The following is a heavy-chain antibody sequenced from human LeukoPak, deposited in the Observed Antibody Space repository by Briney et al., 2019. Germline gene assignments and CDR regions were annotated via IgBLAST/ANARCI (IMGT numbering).Heavy chain of an antibody. J-gene: IGHJ3*02. D-gene: IGHD1-14*01. V-gene: IGHV4-59*08. CDR3: ARQPAGTAAFDI. CDR2: IHYSGGDT. CDR1: GGSINNYY. Sequence: SETLSLTCTVAGGSINNYYWSWIRQPPGKGLEWSGYIHYSGGDTNYSASLTSRLTISGDTSKNQISLMLTSVTAADTAFYYCARQPAGTAAFDIWAQGTMVTVSS.